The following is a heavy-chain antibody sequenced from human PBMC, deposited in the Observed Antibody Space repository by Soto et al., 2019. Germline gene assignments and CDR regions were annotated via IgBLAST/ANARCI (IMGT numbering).Heavy chain of an antibody. D-gene: IGHD1-1*01. Sequence: GGSLRLSCAASGFTFSSYGMHWVRQAPGKGLEWVAVISYDGSNKYYADSVKGRFTISRDNSKNTLYLQMNSLRAEDTAVYYCARGSNDIDYWGQGTLVTVSS. CDR1: GFTFSSYG. CDR2: ISYDGSNK. V-gene: IGHV3-30*03. J-gene: IGHJ4*02. CDR3: ARGSNDIDY.